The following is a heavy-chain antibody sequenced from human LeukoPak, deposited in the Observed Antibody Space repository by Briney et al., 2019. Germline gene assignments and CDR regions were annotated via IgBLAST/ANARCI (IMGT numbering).Heavy chain of an antibody. CDR1: GFTFSSYE. J-gene: IGHJ4*02. CDR3: ARALRYFDWLSPWTFDY. Sequence: GGSLRLSCAASGFTFSSYEMNWVRQAPGKGLEWVSYISSSDNTIYYTDSVKGRFTISRDNAKNSLYLKMNSLRVEDTAVYYCARALRYFDWLSPWTFDYWGQGTLVTVSS. D-gene: IGHD3-9*01. V-gene: IGHV3-48*03. CDR2: ISSSDNTI.